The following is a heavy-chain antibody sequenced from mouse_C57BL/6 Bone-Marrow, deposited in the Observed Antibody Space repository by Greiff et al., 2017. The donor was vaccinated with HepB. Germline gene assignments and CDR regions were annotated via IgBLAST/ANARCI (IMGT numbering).Heavy chain of an antibody. D-gene: IGHD2-12*01. CDR3: TTGVTTRFDC. CDR1: GFNIKDDY. Sequence: EVQLQQSGAELVRPGASVQLFCTASGFNIKDDYMHWVQQRPEQGLEWIGWIDPENGDTEYASKFQGKATITADTSSNTAYLQLSSLTSEDTAVYYCTTGVTTRFDCWGQGTTLTFGS. J-gene: IGHJ2*01. V-gene: IGHV14-4*01. CDR2: IDPENGDT.